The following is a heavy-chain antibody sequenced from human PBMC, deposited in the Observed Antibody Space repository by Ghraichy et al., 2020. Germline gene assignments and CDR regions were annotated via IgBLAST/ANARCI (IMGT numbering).Heavy chain of an antibody. Sequence: SQTLSLTCTVSGGSISSYYWSWIRQPAGKGLEWIGRIYTSGSTNYNPSLKSRVTMSVDTSKNQFSLKLSSVTAADTAVYYCARDGFFNYDFWSGYIGMDVWGKGTTVTVSS. CDR3: ARDGFFNYDFWSGYIGMDV. D-gene: IGHD3-3*01. CDR2: IYTSGST. V-gene: IGHV4-4*07. J-gene: IGHJ6*04. CDR1: GGSISSYY.